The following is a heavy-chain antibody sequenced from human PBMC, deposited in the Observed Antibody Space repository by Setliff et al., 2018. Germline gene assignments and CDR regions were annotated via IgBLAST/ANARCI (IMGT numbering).Heavy chain of an antibody. D-gene: IGHD3-9*01. V-gene: IGHV4-39*07. Sequence: SETLSLTCTVSGGSISSSSYYWGWIRQPPGKGLEWIGSIYHSGSTYYNPSLKSRVTISVDTSKNQFSLKLSSVTAADTAVYYCARTLYDYDILTGPGYYFDYWGQGTLVTVSS. CDR1: GGSISSSSYY. J-gene: IGHJ4*02. CDR2: IYHSGST. CDR3: ARTLYDYDILTGPGYYFDY.